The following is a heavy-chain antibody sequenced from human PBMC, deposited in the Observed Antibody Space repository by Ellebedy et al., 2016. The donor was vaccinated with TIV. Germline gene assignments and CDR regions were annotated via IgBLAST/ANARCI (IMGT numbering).Heavy chain of an antibody. Sequence: ASVTVSCKASGYTFTSFGISWLRQAPGQGLEWMGWISGYTGNTNYAQNFQDRVTMTTDTSTSTGYMELRSLTSDDTAVYYSARVIGLRDCDGATCSPPPPRDYWGQGTLVIVSS. V-gene: IGHV1-18*04. CDR2: ISGYTGNT. CDR3: ARVIGLRDCDGATCSPPPPRDY. CDR1: GYTFTSFG. D-gene: IGHD2-21*01. J-gene: IGHJ4*02.